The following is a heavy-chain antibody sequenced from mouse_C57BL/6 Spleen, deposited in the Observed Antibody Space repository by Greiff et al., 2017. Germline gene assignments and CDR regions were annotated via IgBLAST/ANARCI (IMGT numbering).Heavy chain of an antibody. J-gene: IGHJ2*01. CDR1: GYSFTGYY. CDR3: ARWGIDY. CDR2: INPSTGGT. Sequence: VQLQQSGPELVKPGASVQISCKASGYSFTGYYMNWVKQSPEKSLEWIGEINPSTGGTTYNQKFKAKATLTVDKSSSTAYMQLKSLTSEDSAVYYCARWGIDYWGQGTTLTVSS. V-gene: IGHV1-42*01.